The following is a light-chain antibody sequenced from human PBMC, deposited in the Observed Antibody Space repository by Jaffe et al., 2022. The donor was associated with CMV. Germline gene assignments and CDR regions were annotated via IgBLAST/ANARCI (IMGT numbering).Light chain of an antibody. J-gene: IGKJ1*01. Sequence: DIQMTQSPSTLSASVGDRVTLTCRASERISSWLAWYQQKPGRAPKLLIYEASILEGGVPSRFSGSGSGTEFTLTISSLQPDDFATYYCQQYNSYSWTFGQGTKVEIK. V-gene: IGKV1-5*03. CDR1: ERISSW. CDR2: EAS. CDR3: QQYNSYSWT.